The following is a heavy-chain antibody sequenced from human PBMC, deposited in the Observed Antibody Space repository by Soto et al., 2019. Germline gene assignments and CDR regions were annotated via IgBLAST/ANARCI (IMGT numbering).Heavy chain of an antibody. D-gene: IGHD3-22*01. Sequence: ASVKVSCKVSGYTLTELSMHWVRQAPGKGLEWMGGFDPEDGETIYAQKFQGRVTMTEDTSTATAYMELGSLRSDDTAVYYCARVYYDSSGYYYVYYYYGMDVWGQGTTVTVSS. CDR3: ARVYYDSSGYYYVYYYYGMDV. CDR2: FDPEDGET. J-gene: IGHJ6*02. V-gene: IGHV1-24*01. CDR1: GYTLTELS.